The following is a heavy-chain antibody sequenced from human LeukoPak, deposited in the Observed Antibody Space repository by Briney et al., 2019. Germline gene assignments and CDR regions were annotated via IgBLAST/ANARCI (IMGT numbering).Heavy chain of an antibody. CDR3: AREGRYDILTGYPFDYYMDV. J-gene: IGHJ6*03. Sequence: GGSLRFSCAASGFTFRSYSMNWVRQAPGKGLEWVSYISSSSSAIYYADSVKGRFTISRDNAKNSLYLQMNSLRAEDTAVYYCAREGRYDILTGYPFDYYMDVWGKGTTVTVSS. D-gene: IGHD3-9*01. CDR2: ISSSSSAI. CDR1: GFTFRSYS. V-gene: IGHV3-48*01.